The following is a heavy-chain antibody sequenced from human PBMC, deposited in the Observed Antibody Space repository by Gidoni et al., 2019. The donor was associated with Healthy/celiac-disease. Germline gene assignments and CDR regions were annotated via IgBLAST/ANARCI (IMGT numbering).Heavy chain of an antibody. V-gene: IGHV4-59*12. CDR2: IYYSGST. Sequence: QVQLQESGPGLVKPSETLSITCTVAGGTISSDYWSWIRQPPGKGLEWIGYIYYSGSTTYTPSLQSRVTISVDTSKNQFSLKLSSVTAADTAVYYCSRWEYYYDSSGYFSPNYGMDVWGQGTTVTVSS. D-gene: IGHD3-22*01. J-gene: IGHJ6*02. CDR1: GGTISSDY. CDR3: SRWEYYYDSSGYFSPNYGMDV.